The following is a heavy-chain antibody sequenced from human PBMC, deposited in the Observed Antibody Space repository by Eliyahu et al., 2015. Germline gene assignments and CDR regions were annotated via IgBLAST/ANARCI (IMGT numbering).Heavy chain of an antibody. CDR3: AKQGGWAINDYHTMDV. J-gene: IGHJ6*02. CDR2: XSTYHGHT. CDR1: GXTFXNYG. D-gene: IGHD1-1*01. Sequence: QVQLVQSGAEVXKPGASVKVSCKASGXTFXNYGITWVRQAPXQGLEWMGWXSTYHGHTXYAXNLEGRVTMSTDTSTTTAYMELRSLRSDDTAVYYCAKQGGWAINDYHTMDVWGQGTTVTVSS. V-gene: IGHV1-18*01.